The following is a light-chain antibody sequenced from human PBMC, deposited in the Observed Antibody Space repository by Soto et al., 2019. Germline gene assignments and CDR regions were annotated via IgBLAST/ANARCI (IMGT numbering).Light chain of an antibody. J-gene: IGKJ2*01. V-gene: IGKV1-39*01. CDR1: QSISTY. CDR3: QQANSFPYT. Sequence: DIQMTQSPSSLSASVGDRVTITCRASQSISTYVNWYQQKPGKAPKLLIYAASSLQSGIPSRFSGSGSGTDFTLTISSLQPEDFATYYCQQANSFPYTFGQGTKLEIK. CDR2: AAS.